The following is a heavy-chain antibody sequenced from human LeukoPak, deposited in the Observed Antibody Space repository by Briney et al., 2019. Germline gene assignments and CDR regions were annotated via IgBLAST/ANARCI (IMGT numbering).Heavy chain of an antibody. Sequence: GASVKLFCKASGFTFTRYGITWVRQAPGQGLEWMGWISAYNFDTNYAQRLQGRVTMTRDTSTSTVYMELRSLSSDDTAVYYCARDPTNTSGRYARFDYWGQGTLVTVSS. CDR2: ISAYNFDT. V-gene: IGHV1-18*01. J-gene: IGHJ4*02. D-gene: IGHD6-19*01. CDR1: GFTFTRYG. CDR3: ARDPTNTSGRYARFDY.